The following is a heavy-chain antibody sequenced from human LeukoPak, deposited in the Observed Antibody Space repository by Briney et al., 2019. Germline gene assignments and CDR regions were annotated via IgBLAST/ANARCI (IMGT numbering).Heavy chain of an antibody. CDR2: IIPIFGTA. J-gene: IGHJ6*03. CDR3: ARGRYCTSTSCPPADYYYYMDV. CDR1: GGTFSSYV. D-gene: IGHD2-2*01. Sequence: SSVKVSCKGSGGTFSSYVITWGRQAPGQGREWVGGIIPIFGTANYAQRFQGRVTITADESTTTAYMELSSLRSEDTAVYYCARGRYCTSTSCPPADYYYYMDVWGKGTTVTVSS. V-gene: IGHV1-69*13.